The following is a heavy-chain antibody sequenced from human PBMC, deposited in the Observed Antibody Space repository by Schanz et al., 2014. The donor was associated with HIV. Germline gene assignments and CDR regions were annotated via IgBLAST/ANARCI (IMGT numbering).Heavy chain of an antibody. J-gene: IGHJ4*02. CDR2: IGSGGGRT. V-gene: IGHV3-23*01. Sequence: EVQLLESGGGLVQPGGSLRVSCAASGFMFSSYGMSWVRQAPGKGLEWVSLIGSGGGRTYYADSVKGRVTISRDNSKNTLYLQMNSLRAEDTAVYHCAKEAVTTFFDYWGQGTLVTVSP. D-gene: IGHD4-4*01. CDR1: GFMFSSYG. CDR3: AKEAVTTFFDY.